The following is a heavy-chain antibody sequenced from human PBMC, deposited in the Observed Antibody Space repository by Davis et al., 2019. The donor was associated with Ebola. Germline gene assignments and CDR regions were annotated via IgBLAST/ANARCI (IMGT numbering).Heavy chain of an antibody. CDR2: IYYSGST. D-gene: IGHD3-3*01. CDR1: GGSISSYY. Sequence: PGGSLTLSCTVSGGSISSYYWSWIRQPPGKGLEWIGYIYYSGSTNYNPSLKSRVTISVDKSKNQFSLRLSSVTAADTGVYYCARGGGDYWGQGTLVTVSS. CDR3: ARGGGDY. V-gene: IGHV4-59*12. J-gene: IGHJ4*02.